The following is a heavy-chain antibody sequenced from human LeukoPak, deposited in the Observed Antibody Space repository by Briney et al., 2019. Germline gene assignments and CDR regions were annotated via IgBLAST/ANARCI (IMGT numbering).Heavy chain of an antibody. CDR2: ISSSSSYI. CDR1: GFTFSTYN. Sequence: PGGSLRLSCAVSGFTFSTYNMEWVRQAPGKGLEWVSSISSSSSYIYYADSVKGRFTISRDNSKNTLYLQMNSLRAEDTAVYYCARDHRTTVTVYYFDYWGQGTLVTVSS. CDR3: ARDHRTTVTVYYFDY. J-gene: IGHJ4*02. V-gene: IGHV3-21*01. D-gene: IGHD4-17*01.